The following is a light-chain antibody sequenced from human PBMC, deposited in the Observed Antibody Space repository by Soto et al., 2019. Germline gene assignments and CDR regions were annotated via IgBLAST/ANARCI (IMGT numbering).Light chain of an antibody. V-gene: IGKV3-20*01. CDR1: QSVSSNY. CDR3: QHYDSPPLYI. Sequence: EIVLTQSPGTLSLSPGERATLSCRASQSVSSNYLACYQHRLGQAPRLLIYAAFNRAPGIPDRFSGSGSGTDFTLTISRLEPEDVAMYYCQHYDSPPLYIFGPGTKLEI. J-gene: IGKJ2*01. CDR2: AAF.